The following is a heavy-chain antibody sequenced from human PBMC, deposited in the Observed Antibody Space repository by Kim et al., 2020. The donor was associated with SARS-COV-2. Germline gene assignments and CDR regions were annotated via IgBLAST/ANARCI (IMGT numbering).Heavy chain of an antibody. CDR1: GFTFSSYG. V-gene: IGHV3-30*18. D-gene: IGHD1-26*01. Sequence: GGSLRLSCAASGFTFSSYGMHWVRQAPGKGLEWVAVISYDGSNKYYADSVKGRFTISRDNSKNTLYLQMNSLRAEDTAVYYCAKDGALVGATENFDYWGQGTLVTVSS. CDR3: AKDGALVGATENFDY. CDR2: ISYDGSNK. J-gene: IGHJ4*02.